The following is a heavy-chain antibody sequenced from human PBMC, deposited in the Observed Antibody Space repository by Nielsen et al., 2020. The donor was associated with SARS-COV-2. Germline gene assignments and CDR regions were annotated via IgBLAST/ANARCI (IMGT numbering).Heavy chain of an antibody. D-gene: IGHD1-20*01. Sequence: GGSLRLSCAASGFTFSSYAMHWVRQAPGKGLEYVSAISSNGGSTYYANSVKGRFTISRDNSKNTLYLQMGSLRAEDMAVYYCAREGPNWTYYFDYWGQRTLVTVSS. CDR2: ISSNGGST. V-gene: IGHV3-64*01. CDR3: AREGPNWTYYFDY. CDR1: GFTFSSYA. J-gene: IGHJ4*02.